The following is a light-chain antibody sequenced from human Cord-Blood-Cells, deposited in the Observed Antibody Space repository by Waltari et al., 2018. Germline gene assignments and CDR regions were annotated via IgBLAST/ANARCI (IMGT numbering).Light chain of an antibody. CDR1: QGISSY. V-gene: IGKV1-8*01. CDR3: QQYYSYPPIT. CDR2: AAS. J-gene: IGKJ4*01. Sequence: AIRMTQSPSSLSASTGDRVTITCRASQGISSYLAWYQQKPGKAPKLLIYAASTLQSGVPSRLSGSGSGTDFTLTISCLKSEDFATYYCQQYYSYPPITFGGGTKVEIK.